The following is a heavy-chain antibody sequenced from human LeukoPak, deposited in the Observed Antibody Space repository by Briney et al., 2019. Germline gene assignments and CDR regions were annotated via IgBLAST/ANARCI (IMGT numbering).Heavy chain of an antibody. D-gene: IGHD6-19*01. Sequence: ASVKVSCKASGYTFTYRYLHWVRQAPGQSLEWMGWITTGRGDTQYSQAFQRRITITRDKSASTVSMDLSALRSEDTAVYYCARGGKQWRGGNYFDSWGQGTLVAVSS. CDR3: ARGGKQWRGGNYFDS. J-gene: IGHJ4*02. CDR2: ITTGRGDT. CDR1: GYTFTYRY. V-gene: IGHV1-3*03.